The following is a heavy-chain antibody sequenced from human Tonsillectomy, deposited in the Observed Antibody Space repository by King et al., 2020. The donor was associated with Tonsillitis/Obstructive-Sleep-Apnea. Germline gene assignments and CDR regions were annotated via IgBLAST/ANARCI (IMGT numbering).Heavy chain of an antibody. CDR3: ARENEVATITLRTNWFDP. Sequence: VQLVESGGGLVKPGGSLRLSCAASGFTFSDYYMSWIRQAPGKGLEWVSYISSSCSTIYYADSVKGRFTISRDNAKNSLYLQMNSLRAEDTAVYYCARENEVATITLRTNWFDPWGQGTLVTVSS. D-gene: IGHD5-24*01. CDR1: GFTFSDYY. CDR2: ISSSCSTI. J-gene: IGHJ5*02. V-gene: IGHV3-11*01.